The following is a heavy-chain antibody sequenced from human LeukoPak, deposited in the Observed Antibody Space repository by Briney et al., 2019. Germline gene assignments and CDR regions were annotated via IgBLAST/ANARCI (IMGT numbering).Heavy chain of an antibody. CDR2: IYYSGST. Sequence: SETLSLTCTVSGGPISSSSYYWGWIRQPPGRGLEWIGSIYYSGSTYYNPSLKSRVTISVDTSKNQFSLKLSSVTAADTAVYYCARHGLRYFGWLLYINWFDPWGQGTLVTVSS. V-gene: IGHV4-39*01. D-gene: IGHD3-9*01. J-gene: IGHJ5*02. CDR1: GGPISSSSYY. CDR3: ARHGLRYFGWLLYINWFDP.